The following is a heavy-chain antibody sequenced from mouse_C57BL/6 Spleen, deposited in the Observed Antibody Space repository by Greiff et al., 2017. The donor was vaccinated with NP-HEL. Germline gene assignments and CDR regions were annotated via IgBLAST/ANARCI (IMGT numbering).Heavy chain of an antibody. D-gene: IGHD2-4*01. CDR2: IDPSDSET. CDR1: GYTFTSYW. J-gene: IGHJ3*01. V-gene: IGHV1-52*01. CDR3: ARDDYSFAY. Sequence: VKLQQPGAELVRPGSSVKPSCKASGYTFTSYWMHWVKQRPIQGLEWIGNIDPSDSETHYNQKFKDKATLTVDKSSSTAYMQLSSLTSEDSAVYYCARDDYSFAYWGQGTLVTVSA.